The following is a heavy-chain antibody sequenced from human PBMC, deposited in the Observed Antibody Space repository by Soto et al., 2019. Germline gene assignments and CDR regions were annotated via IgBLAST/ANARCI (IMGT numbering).Heavy chain of an antibody. J-gene: IGHJ6*02. CDR3: AKELAAAGTFSYYGMDV. D-gene: IGHD6-13*01. CDR2: ISYDGSNK. Sequence: GGSLRLSCAASGFTFSSYGMHWVRQAPGKGLEWVAVISYDGSNKYYADSVKGRFTISRDNSKNTLYLQMNSLRAEDTAAYYCAKELAAAGTFSYYGMDVWGQGTTVTVSS. V-gene: IGHV3-30*18. CDR1: GFTFSSYG.